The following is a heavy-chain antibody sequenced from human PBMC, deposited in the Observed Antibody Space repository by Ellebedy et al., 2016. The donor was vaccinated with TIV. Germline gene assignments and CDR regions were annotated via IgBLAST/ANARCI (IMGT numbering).Heavy chain of an antibody. CDR1: GYTFTSYA. CDR2: INAGNGNK. V-gene: IGHV1-3*01. CDR3: ARAFLLVVAATDNWFDP. J-gene: IGHJ5*02. D-gene: IGHD2-15*01. Sequence: ASVKVSCKASGYTFTSYAMHWVRQAPGQRLEWMGWINAGNGNKKYSQKFQGRVTITRDQSASTAYMELSSLRSEDTAVYYCARAFLLVVAATDNWFDPWGQGTLVTVSS.